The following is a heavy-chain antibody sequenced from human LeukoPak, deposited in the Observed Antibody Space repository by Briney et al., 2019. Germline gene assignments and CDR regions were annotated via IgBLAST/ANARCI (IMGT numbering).Heavy chain of an antibody. Sequence: GGSLRLSCAASEFTFSSYAMTWVRQAPGKGLEWVSAISGSGTNTYYSGSVRGRFTISRDNSNNRLYLQMNSVRAEDTAMYFCAKDTAVILTAPFDSWGQGTLVTVSS. J-gene: IGHJ4*02. V-gene: IGHV3-23*01. CDR2: ISGSGTNT. CDR1: EFTFSSYA. D-gene: IGHD2-21*01. CDR3: AKDTAVILTAPFDS.